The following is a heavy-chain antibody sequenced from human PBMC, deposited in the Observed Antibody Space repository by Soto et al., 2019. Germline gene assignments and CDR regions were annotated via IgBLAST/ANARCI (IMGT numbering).Heavy chain of an antibody. CDR2: IYYSRSA. CDR1: GASISRGAYY. D-gene: IGHD7-27*01. V-gene: IGHV4-31*03. CDR3: ARGVLANWGPENWFDP. Sequence: SETLSLTCSVSGASISRGAYYWSWIRQHPGKGLEWIGNIYYSRSAYYNPSLKSRVTISVDTSQNQFSLKLSSVTAADTAVYYCARGVLANWGPENWFDPWGQGTLVTVSS. J-gene: IGHJ5*02.